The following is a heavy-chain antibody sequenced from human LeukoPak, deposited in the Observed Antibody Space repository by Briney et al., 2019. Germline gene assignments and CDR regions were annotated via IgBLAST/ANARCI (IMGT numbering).Heavy chain of an antibody. CDR1: GGSFTDYY. CDR3: ASLTGTSDYYYYYMDV. D-gene: IGHD1-20*01. V-gene: IGHV4-34*01. J-gene: IGHJ6*03. Sequence: SETLSLTCAVYGGSFTDYYWSWIRQPPGKGLEWIGEINHSGSTNYNPSLKSRVTISVDTSKKQFSLKLSSVTAADTAVYYCASLTGTSDYYYYYMDVWGKGTTVTVSS. CDR2: INHSGST.